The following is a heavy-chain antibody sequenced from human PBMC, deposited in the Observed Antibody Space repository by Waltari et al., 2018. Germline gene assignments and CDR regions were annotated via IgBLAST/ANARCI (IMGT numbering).Heavy chain of an antibody. CDR1: GLTFSGYW. Sequence: VQLVESGGGLVQPGGSLILSCGASGLTFSGYWMSWVRPAPGKGLEWVANIKQDGSEEYYVDSVRGRFTISRDNAKNSLYLKMSSLRPEDTAVYFCVRSQLVLDYWGQGTLVTVSS. D-gene: IGHD6-13*01. CDR2: IKQDGSEE. J-gene: IGHJ4*02. V-gene: IGHV3-7*01. CDR3: VRSQLVLDY.